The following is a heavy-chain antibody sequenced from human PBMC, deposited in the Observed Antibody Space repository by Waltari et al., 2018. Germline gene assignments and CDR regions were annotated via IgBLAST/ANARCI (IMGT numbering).Heavy chain of an antibody. CDR1: GGSISSHY. D-gene: IGHD5-12*01. CDR3: ARGSSGYDFC. J-gene: IGHJ4*02. CDR2: IYYSGST. Sequence: QVQLQESGPGLVKPSETLSLTCPVSGGSISSHYWSWIRQPPGKGLEWIGYIYYSGSTYYNPSLKSRVTISVDTSKNQFSLKLSSVTAADTAVYYCARGSSGYDFCWGQGTLVTVSS. V-gene: IGHV4-59*08.